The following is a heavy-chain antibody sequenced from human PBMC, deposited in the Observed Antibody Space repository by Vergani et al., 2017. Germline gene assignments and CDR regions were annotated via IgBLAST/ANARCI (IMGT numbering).Heavy chain of an antibody. D-gene: IGHD2-21*02. Sequence: EVQLVESGGGLVKPGGSLRLSCAASGFTFSSYSMNWVRQAPGKGLEWVSSISSSSSYIYYANSVKGRFTISRDNAKNSLYLQMNSLRAEDTAVYYCARVSAYCGGGCSRDYWGQGTLVTVSS. V-gene: IGHV3-21*01. CDR2: ISSSSSYI. CDR1: GFTFSSYS. CDR3: ARVSAYCGGGCSRDY. J-gene: IGHJ4*02.